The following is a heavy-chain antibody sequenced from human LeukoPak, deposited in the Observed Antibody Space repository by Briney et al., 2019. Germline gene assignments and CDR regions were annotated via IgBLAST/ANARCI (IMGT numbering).Heavy chain of an antibody. D-gene: IGHD5-18*01. J-gene: IGHJ4*02. V-gene: IGHV1-69*04. CDR2: IIPILGIA. CDR1: GGTFSSYA. Sequence: SVKVSCTASGGTFSSYAISWVRQAPGQGLEWMGRIIPILGIANYAQKFQGRVTITADKSTSTAYMELSSLRSEDTAVYYCARHTAMVTLFDYWGQGTLVTVSS. CDR3: ARHTAMVTLFDY.